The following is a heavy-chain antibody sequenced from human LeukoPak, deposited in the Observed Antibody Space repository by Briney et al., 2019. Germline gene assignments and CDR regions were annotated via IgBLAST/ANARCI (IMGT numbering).Heavy chain of an antibody. Sequence: SETLSLTCAVYGGSFSGYYWSWIRQPPGKGLEWIGEINHSGGTDYNPSLKSRVTISVDTSKNQFSLKLSSVTAADTAVYYCARDLIPYYYDSSGYHNDAFDIWGQGTMVTVSS. J-gene: IGHJ3*02. V-gene: IGHV4-34*01. CDR2: INHSGGT. CDR1: GGSFSGYY. D-gene: IGHD3-22*01. CDR3: ARDLIPYYYDSSGYHNDAFDI.